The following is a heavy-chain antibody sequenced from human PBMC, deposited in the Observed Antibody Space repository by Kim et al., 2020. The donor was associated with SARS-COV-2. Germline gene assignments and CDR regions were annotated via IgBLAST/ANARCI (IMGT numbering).Heavy chain of an antibody. CDR1: GGSVFNSIYY. D-gene: IGHD6-19*01. J-gene: IGHJ4*02. V-gene: IGHV4-39*01. Sequence: SETLSLTCTVSGGSVFNSIYYWGWIRQPPGKGLEWIGSIYYSGSTSYNPSLKTRVTMSVDTSTNQFSLNLNSVSATDTAVYYCARQRIAVAGPFDYWGQGTRVTVYS. CDR3: ARQRIAVAGPFDY. CDR2: IYYSGST.